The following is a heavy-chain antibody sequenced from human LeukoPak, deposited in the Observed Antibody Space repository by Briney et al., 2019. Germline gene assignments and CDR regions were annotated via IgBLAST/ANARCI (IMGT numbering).Heavy chain of an antibody. CDR1: GGSISSGSYY. Sequence: PSETLSLTCTVSGGSISSGSYYWSWIRQPAGKGLEWIGRIYTSGSTNYNPSLKSRVTISVDTSKNQFSLKLSSVTAADTAVYYCARDGLDRNFDYWGQGTLVTVSS. V-gene: IGHV4-61*02. CDR3: ARDGLDRNFDY. CDR2: IYTSGST. D-gene: IGHD3-22*01. J-gene: IGHJ4*02.